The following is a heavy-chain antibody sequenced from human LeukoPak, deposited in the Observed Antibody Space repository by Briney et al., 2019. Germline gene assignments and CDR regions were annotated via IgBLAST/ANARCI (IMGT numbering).Heavy chain of an antibody. CDR3: ARESRILLERLSIDY. V-gene: IGHV4-39*07. D-gene: IGHD1-1*01. CDR2: IYYSGST. J-gene: IGHJ4*02. CDR1: GGSISSSSYY. Sequence: SETLSLTCTASGGSISSSSYYWGWIRQPPGKGLEWIGSIYYSGSTYYNPSLKSRVTISVDASKKQFSLKLTSVTAADTAMYYCARESRILLERLSIDYWGQGTLVTVSS.